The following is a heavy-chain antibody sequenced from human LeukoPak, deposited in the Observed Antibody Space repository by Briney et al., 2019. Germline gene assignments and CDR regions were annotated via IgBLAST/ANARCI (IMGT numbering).Heavy chain of an antibody. Sequence: GASVKVSCKASGYTFTGYYVHWVRQAPGQGLEWMGWINPNSGGTNYAQKFQGRVTLTRGTSISTAYMELTRLSSDDTAVYYSAIDRELAGTKCDAFDFWGQGTMVTVSS. CDR1: GYTFTGYY. CDR3: AIDRELAGTKCDAFDF. V-gene: IGHV1-2*02. CDR2: INPNSGGT. J-gene: IGHJ3*01. D-gene: IGHD6-19*01.